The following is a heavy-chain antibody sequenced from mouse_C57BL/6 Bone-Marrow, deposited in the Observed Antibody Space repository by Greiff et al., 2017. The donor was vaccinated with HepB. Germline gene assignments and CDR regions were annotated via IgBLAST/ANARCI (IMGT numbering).Heavy chain of an antibody. D-gene: IGHD1-1*01. Sequence: VQLQQSGAELARPGASVKLSCKASGYTFTSYGISWVKQSTGQGLEWIGEIYPRSGNTYYNEKFKGKATLTADKSSSTAYMELRSLTSEDSAVYFCARPPTVVAKDWYFDVWGTGTTVTVSS. V-gene: IGHV1-81*01. CDR3: ARPPTVVAKDWYFDV. CDR1: GYTFTSYG. CDR2: IYPRSGNT. J-gene: IGHJ1*03.